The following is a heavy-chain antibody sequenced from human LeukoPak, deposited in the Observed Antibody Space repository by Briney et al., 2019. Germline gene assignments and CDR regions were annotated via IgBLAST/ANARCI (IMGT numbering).Heavy chain of an antibody. CDR2: IRYDGSNK. D-gene: IGHD6-19*01. Sequence: GGSLRLSCAASGFTFSSYGMHWVRQAPGKGLEWVAFIRYDGSNKYYADSVKGRFTISRDNSKNTLYLQMNSLRAKDTAVYYCAKGRAPGVAVAGTLDYWGQGTLVTVSS. J-gene: IGHJ4*02. V-gene: IGHV3-30*02. CDR3: AKGRAPGVAVAGTLDY. CDR1: GFTFSSYG.